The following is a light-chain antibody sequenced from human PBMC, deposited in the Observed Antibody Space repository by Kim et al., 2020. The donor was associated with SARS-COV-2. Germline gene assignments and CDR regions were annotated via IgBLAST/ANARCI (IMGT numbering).Light chain of an antibody. CDR2: KNN. V-gene: IGLV1-47*01. J-gene: IGLJ2*01. CDR1: TSNIGSNY. Sequence: ELTQPPSASGTPGQRVTISCSGSTSNIGSNYVYWYQQLPGTAPKLLIYKNNQRPSGVPDRFSGSKSGTSASLAISGLRSEDEADYYCAGWDDSLSGVVIGGGTQLTVL. CDR3: AGWDDSLSGVV.